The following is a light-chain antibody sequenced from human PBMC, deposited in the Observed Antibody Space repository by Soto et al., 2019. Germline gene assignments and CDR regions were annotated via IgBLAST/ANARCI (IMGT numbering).Light chain of an antibody. CDR1: QSVNSN. V-gene: IGKV3-15*01. CDR2: GIS. J-gene: IGKJ5*01. Sequence: DIVMTQSPDSLAVSLGERATLSCRASQSVNSNYLAWYQQHPGQPPRLLIYGISTRATGIPARFSGSGSGTEFSLTISSLQSEDFVVYYCQQYSKWPITFGQGTRLEIK. CDR3: QQYSKWPIT.